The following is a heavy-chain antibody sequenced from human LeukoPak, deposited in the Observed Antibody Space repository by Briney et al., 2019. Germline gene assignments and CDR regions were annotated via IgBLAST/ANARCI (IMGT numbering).Heavy chain of an antibody. D-gene: IGHD4-17*01. CDR2: VFYSGST. CDR3: ARIPPTTVTTDY. V-gene: IGHV4-59*08. J-gene: IGHJ4*02. Sequence: SETLSLTCTVSGGSVSAYYWTWIRQPPGKGLEWIGCVFYSGSTNYNPSLKSRVTISVDTSRNQFSLRLSSLTAADTAVYYCARIPPTTVTTDYWGKGALVTVSS. CDR1: GGSVSAYY.